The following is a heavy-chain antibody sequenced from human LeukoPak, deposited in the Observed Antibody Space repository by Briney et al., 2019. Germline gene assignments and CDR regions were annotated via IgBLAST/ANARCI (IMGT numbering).Heavy chain of an antibody. J-gene: IGHJ3*02. Sequence: PGGSLRLSCAASGFTFSSYEMNWVRRAPGKGLEWVSYISSSGSTIYYADSVKGRFTISRDNAKNSLYLQMNSLRAEDTAVYYCARDPDYGDEGAFDIWGQGTMVTVSS. V-gene: IGHV3-48*03. D-gene: IGHD4-17*01. CDR3: ARDPDYGDEGAFDI. CDR1: GFTFSSYE. CDR2: ISSSGSTI.